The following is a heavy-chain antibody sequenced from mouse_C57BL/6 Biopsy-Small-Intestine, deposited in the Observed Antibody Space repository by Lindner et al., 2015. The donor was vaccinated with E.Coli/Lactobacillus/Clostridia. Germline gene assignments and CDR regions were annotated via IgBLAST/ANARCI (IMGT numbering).Heavy chain of an antibody. Sequence: VQLXSLWRFVQPKGSLKLSCAASGFTFNTYAMHWVRQAPGRGLEWVARIRSKSSNYATYYADSVKDRFTISRDDSQSMFYLQMNTLKTEDTAMYYCVREGYGHYEWFAYWGQGTLVTVSA. D-gene: IGHD2-1*01. V-gene: IGHV10-3*01. CDR2: IRSKSSNYAT. CDR1: GFTFNTYA. CDR3: VREGYGHYEWFAY. J-gene: IGHJ3*01.